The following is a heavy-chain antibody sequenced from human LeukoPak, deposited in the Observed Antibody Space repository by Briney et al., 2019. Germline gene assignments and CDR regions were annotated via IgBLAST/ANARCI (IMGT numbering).Heavy chain of an antibody. Sequence: ASVKVSCKASGYTFTSYGISWVRQAPGQGLEWMGWISAYNGNTNYAQKLQGRVTMTTDTSTGTAYMELRSLRSDDTAVYYCAREGLGSTYYYYGMDVWGQGTTVTVSS. CDR3: AREGLGSTYYYYGMDV. V-gene: IGHV1-18*01. CDR1: GYTFTSYG. CDR2: ISAYNGNT. J-gene: IGHJ6*02. D-gene: IGHD6-19*01.